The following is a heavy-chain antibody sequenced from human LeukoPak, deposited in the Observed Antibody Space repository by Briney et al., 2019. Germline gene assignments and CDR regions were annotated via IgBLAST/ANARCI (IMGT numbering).Heavy chain of an antibody. CDR2: ISYDGSNK. CDR1: GFTFSSYA. V-gene: IGHV3-30-3*01. J-gene: IGHJ4*02. CDR3: ASYTAAAGH. D-gene: IGHD6-13*01. Sequence: GGSLRLSCAASGFTFSSYAMHWVRQAPGKGLEWVAVISYDGSNKYYADPVKGRFTISRDNSKNTLYLQMNSLRAEDTAVYYCASYTAAAGHWGQGTLVTVSS.